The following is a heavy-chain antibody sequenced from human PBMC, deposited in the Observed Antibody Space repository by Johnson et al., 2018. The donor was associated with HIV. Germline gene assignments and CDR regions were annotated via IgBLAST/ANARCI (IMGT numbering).Heavy chain of an antibody. V-gene: IGHV3-30*02. D-gene: IGHD5-12*01. J-gene: IGHJ3*02. Sequence: QVRLVESGGGAVQPGGSLRLSCAASGFSFSAYGMHWVRQAPGKGLEWVAFIRYDGTNKYYADSVKGRFTISRDNSKTTLYLEMNSLRAEDTAVYYCARDHSGYDSVTAAFDIWGQGTMVTVSS. CDR3: ARDHSGYDSVTAAFDI. CDR1: GFSFSAYG. CDR2: IRYDGTNK.